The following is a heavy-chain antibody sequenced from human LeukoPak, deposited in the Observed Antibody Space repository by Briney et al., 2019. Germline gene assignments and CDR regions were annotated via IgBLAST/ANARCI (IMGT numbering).Heavy chain of an antibody. J-gene: IGHJ4*02. CDR2: ISGSGGST. Sequence: GGSLRLSCAASGFTFSSYAMSWVRQAPGKGLEWVSAISGSGGSTYYADSVKGRFTISRDNSKNTLYLQMNSLRAEDTAVYYCAKCSGSSTSCYIFDYWGQGTLVTVSS. CDR1: GFTFSSYA. D-gene: IGHD2-2*01. CDR3: AKCSGSSTSCYIFDY. V-gene: IGHV3-23*01.